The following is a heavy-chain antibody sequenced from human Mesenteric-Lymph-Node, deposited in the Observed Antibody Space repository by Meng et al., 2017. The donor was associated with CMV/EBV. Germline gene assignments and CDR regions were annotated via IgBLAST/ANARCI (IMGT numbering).Heavy chain of an antibody. Sequence: GGSLRLSCAASGFTFSSYAMHWVRQAPGKGLEWVAVIWYDGSNKYYADSVKGRFTISRDNSKNTLYLQMNSLRAEDTAVYYCAKETRERKFYYFDYWGQGTLVTVSS. V-gene: IGHV3-33*06. D-gene: IGHD3-3*01. J-gene: IGHJ4*02. CDR2: IWYDGSNK. CDR3: AKETRERKFYYFDY. CDR1: GFTFSSYA.